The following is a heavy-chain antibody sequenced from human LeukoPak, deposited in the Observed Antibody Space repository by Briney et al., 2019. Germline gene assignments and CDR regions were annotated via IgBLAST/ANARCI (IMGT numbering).Heavy chain of an antibody. CDR1: GGTFSSYT. Sequence: SVKVSCKASGGTFSSYTISWVRQAPGQGLEWTGRIIPILGIANYAQKFQGRVTITADKSTSTAYMELSSLRSEDTAVYYCARNTMGSVVVPAAIGTFDYWGQGTLVTVSS. CDR3: ARNTMGSVVVPAAIGTFDY. V-gene: IGHV1-69*02. J-gene: IGHJ4*02. D-gene: IGHD2-2*01. CDR2: IIPILGIA.